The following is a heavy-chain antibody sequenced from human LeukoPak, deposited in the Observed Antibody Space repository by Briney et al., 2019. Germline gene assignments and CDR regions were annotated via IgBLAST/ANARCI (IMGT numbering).Heavy chain of an antibody. Sequence: SLRLSCAASGFTFDDYAMHWVRQAPGKGLEWVSGISWNSGSIGYADSVKGRFTISRDNAKNSLYLQMNSLRAEDTAVYYCARSSSSWLSHLYYYYGMDVWGKGTTVTVSS. CDR3: ARSSSSWLSHLYYYYGMDV. D-gene: IGHD6-13*01. CDR2: ISWNSGSI. V-gene: IGHV3-9*01. J-gene: IGHJ6*04. CDR1: GFTFDDYA.